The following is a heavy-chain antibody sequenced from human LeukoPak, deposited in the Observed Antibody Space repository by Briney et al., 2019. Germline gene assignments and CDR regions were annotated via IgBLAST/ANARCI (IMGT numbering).Heavy chain of an antibody. CDR3: ARDGLPIVATIRSYYYYMDV. Sequence: KPGGSLRLSCAASGFTFSTYTINWVRQAPGKGLEWVSSISSSSSYIYYADSVKGRFTISRDNAKNSLYLQMNSLRAEDTAVYYCARDGLPIVATIRSYYYYMDVWGKGTTVTVSS. D-gene: IGHD5-12*01. CDR1: GFTFSTYT. CDR2: ISSSSSYI. J-gene: IGHJ6*03. V-gene: IGHV3-21*01.